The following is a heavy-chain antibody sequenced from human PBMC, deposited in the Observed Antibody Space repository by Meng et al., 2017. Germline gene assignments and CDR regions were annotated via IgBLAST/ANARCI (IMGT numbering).Heavy chain of an antibody. J-gene: IGHJ4*02. Sequence: GSLRLSCTVSGGSISSSGYYWGWIRQPPGKGLEWIGSIYYSGSTYYNPSLKSRVTISVDTSKNQFSLKLSSVTAADTAVYYCASIGVGLGIYFDYWGQGTLVTVSS. CDR1: GGSISSSGYY. CDR2: IYYSGST. CDR3: ASIGVGLGIYFDY. V-gene: IGHV4-39*07. D-gene: IGHD3-16*01.